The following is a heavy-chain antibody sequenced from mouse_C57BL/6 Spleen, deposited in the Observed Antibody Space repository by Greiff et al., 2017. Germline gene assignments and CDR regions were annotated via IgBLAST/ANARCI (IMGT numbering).Heavy chain of an antibody. V-gene: IGHV1-64*01. D-gene: IGHD1-1*01. Sequence: QVQLQQPGAELVKPGASVKLSCKASGYTFTSYWMHWVKQRPGQGLEWIGMIHPNSGSTKYNENFKSKATLTVDKSSSTAYLQLSSLTSEDSAVYYCARHYYGSSLQWYFDVWGTGTTVTVSS. CDR3: ARHYYGSSLQWYFDV. CDR2: IHPNSGST. J-gene: IGHJ1*03. CDR1: GYTFTSYW.